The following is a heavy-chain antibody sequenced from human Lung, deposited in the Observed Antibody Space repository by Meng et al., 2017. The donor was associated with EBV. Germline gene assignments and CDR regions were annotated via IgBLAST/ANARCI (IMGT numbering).Heavy chain of an antibody. D-gene: IGHD2-2*01. J-gene: IGHJ4*02. CDR3: AREIVVVTAAFYRFDS. V-gene: IGHV1-69*10. CDR1: GGYFSSYA. CDR2: IIPIHGRA. Sequence: VPLVLSWAGGKKSVLASEVVCKASGGYFSSYAISCVRQAPGQRLEWMGGIIPIHGRAKSAQKVQGRVTVTADESTCTAYMELSRRRSEDTAVDYYAREIVVVTAAFYRFDSWGQGTLVTVSS.